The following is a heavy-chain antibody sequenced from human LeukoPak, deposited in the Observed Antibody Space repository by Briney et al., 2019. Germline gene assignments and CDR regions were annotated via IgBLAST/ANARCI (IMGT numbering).Heavy chain of an antibody. J-gene: IGHJ6*02. CDR2: IYSGGST. Sequence: PGGSLRLSCAASGFTVSSNYMSWVRQAPGKGLEWVSVIYSGGSTYYADSVKGRFTISRDNSKNTLYLQMNSLRAEDTAVYYCARKASDRYYGIDVWGQGTTVTVSS. V-gene: IGHV3-53*01. D-gene: IGHD2-21*02. CDR1: GFTVSSNY. CDR3: ARKASDRYYGIDV.